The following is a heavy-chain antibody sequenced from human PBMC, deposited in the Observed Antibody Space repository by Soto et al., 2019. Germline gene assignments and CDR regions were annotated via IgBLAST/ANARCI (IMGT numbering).Heavy chain of an antibody. Sequence: QVQLVHYGDEVKKPWASVKVSCKASGYTFTRYDINWVRQATGQGLEWIGWMNPNSGNTGYAQKFQGRVTMTRNTAIRTAYMALRRRRYADTAVYYCARGRADSFAYWGQGTLVTVSS. V-gene: IGHV1-8*01. CDR1: GYTFTRYD. CDR3: ARGRADSFAY. CDR2: MNPNSGNT. J-gene: IGHJ4*02.